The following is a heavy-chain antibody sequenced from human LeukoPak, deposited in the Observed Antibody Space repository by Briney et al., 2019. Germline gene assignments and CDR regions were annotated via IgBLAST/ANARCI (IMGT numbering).Heavy chain of an antibody. D-gene: IGHD2/OR15-2a*01. CDR3: ARDTSLDY. Sequence: GGSLRLSCAASGFTFSSYAMHWVRQAPGKGLEWVAVISYDGSNKYYADSVKGRFTISRDNSKNTLYLQMNSLRAEDTAVYYCARDTSLDYWGQGTLVTVSS. J-gene: IGHJ4*02. CDR1: GFTFSSYA. V-gene: IGHV3-30*04. CDR2: ISYDGSNK.